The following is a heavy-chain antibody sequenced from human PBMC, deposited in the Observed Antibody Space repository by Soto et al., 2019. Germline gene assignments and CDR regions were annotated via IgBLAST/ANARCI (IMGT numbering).Heavy chain of an antibody. J-gene: IGHJ6*04. CDR2: INHSGSN. D-gene: IGHD3-10*01. V-gene: IGHV4-34*01. CDR3: ARRAGWFGELMDV. Sequence: QVQLQQWGAGLLKPSETLSLTCAVYGGSFSGYYWSWIRQPPGKGLEWIGEINHSGSNNYNPSLKTRVTISVDTSKNQFSLKRSSVTAADTAVYYCARRAGWFGELMDVWGKGTTVTVSS. CDR1: GGSFSGYY.